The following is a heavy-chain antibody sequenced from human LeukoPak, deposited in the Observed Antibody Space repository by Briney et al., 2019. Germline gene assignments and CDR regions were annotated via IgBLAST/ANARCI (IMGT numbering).Heavy chain of an antibody. CDR3: AREEDYDSSGYPFDY. V-gene: IGHV1-18*01. J-gene: IGHJ4*02. CDR2: ISAYNGDT. Sequence: ASVKVSCKASGYTFTSYGISWVRQVPGQGLEWMGWISAYNGDTNYAQKLQGRVTMTTDTSTGTAYMELRSLRSDDTAVYYCAREEDYDSSGYPFDYWGQGALVTVSS. CDR1: GYTFTSYG. D-gene: IGHD3-22*01.